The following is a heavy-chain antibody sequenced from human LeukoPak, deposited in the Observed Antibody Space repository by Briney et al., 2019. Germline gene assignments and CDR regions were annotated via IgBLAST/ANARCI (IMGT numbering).Heavy chain of an antibody. J-gene: IGHJ3*02. CDR3: ARQRYGDLDAFDI. Sequence: GASVKVSCKAPGGTFSSYAISWVRQAPGQGLEWMGGIIPIFGTANYAQKFQGRVTITADESTSTAYMELSSLRSEDTAVYYCARQRYGDLDAFDIWGQGTMVTVSS. D-gene: IGHD4-17*01. CDR2: IIPIFGTA. V-gene: IGHV1-69*13. CDR1: GGTFSSYA.